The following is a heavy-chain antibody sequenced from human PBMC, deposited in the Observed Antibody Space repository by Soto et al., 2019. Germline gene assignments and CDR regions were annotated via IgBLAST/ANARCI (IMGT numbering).Heavy chain of an antibody. CDR2: ISGSGGST. CDR3: AKKWDSSSSAYYYYGMDV. CDR1: GFTFSSYA. V-gene: IGHV3-23*01. Sequence: GGSLRLSCAASGFTFSSYAVTWVRQAPGKGLEWVSAISGSGGSTYYADSVKGRFTISRDNSKNTLYLQMNSLRAEDTAVYYCAKKWDSSSSAYYYYGMDVWGQGTTVTVSS. D-gene: IGHD6-6*01. J-gene: IGHJ6*02.